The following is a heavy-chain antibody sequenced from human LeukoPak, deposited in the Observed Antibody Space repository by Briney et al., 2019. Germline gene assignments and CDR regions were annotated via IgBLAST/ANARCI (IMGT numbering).Heavy chain of an antibody. V-gene: IGHV1-8*03. D-gene: IGHD6-13*01. J-gene: IGHJ4*02. CDR3: ARATGFGSGIAGARGAPKYYFDY. Sequence: ASVKVSCKASGYTFTSYDINWVRQATGQGLEWMGWMNPNSGNTGYAQKFQGRVTITRNTSISTAYMELRSLRSDDTAVYYCARATGFGSGIAGARGAPKYYFDYWGQGTLVTVSS. CDR2: MNPNSGNT. CDR1: GYTFTSYD.